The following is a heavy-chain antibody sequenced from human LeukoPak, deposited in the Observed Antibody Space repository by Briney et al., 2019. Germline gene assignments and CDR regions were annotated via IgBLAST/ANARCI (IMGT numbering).Heavy chain of an antibody. V-gene: IGHV3-23*01. CDR3: AKQLGYCSDGSCYFPY. CDR2: ISNNGGYT. CDR1: GFTFSSSA. D-gene: IGHD2-15*01. J-gene: IGHJ4*02. Sequence: WGSLRLSCAASGFTFSSSAMSWVRQAPGKGLEWVSAISNNGGYTYYADSVQGRFTISRDNSKSTLCLQMNSLRAENTAVYYCAKQLGYCSDGSCYFPYWGQGTLVTVSS.